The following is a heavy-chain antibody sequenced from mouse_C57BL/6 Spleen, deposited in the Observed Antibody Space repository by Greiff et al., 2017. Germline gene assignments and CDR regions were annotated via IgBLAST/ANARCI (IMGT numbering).Heavy chain of an antibody. CDR2: IHPNSGST. CDR3: ARNCYGDGGGFYDMDY. CDR1: GYTFTTYW. Sequence: QVHVKQPGAELVKPGASVKLSCKASGYTFTTYWMHWVKQRPGQGLEWIGMIHPNSGSTNYNEKFKSKATLTVDKSSNTAYMQLSSLTSEDSAVYYCARNCYGDGGGFYDMDYWGQGTSVTVSS. D-gene: IGHD2-13*01. J-gene: IGHJ4*01. V-gene: IGHV1-64*01.